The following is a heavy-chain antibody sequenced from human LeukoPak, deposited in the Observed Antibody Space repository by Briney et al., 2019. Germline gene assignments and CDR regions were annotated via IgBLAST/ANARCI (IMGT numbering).Heavy chain of an antibody. CDR2: IYYSGST. D-gene: IGHD4-17*01. Sequence: SETLSLTCTVSGGSISSYYWSWIRQPPGKGLEWIGYIYYSGSTNYNPSLKSRVTISVDTSKNQFSLKLSSVTAADTAVYYCARCPRDYGDYPYDYWGEGTLVAVSS. J-gene: IGHJ4*02. V-gene: IGHV4-59*08. CDR1: GGSISSYY. CDR3: ARCPRDYGDYPYDY.